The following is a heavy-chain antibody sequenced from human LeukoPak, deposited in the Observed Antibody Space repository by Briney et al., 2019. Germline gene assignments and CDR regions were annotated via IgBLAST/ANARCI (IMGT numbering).Heavy chain of an antibody. CDR3: ARPGVPLYYYYMDV. Sequence: VASVKVSCKASGCSFNSQGMNWVRQVPGQGLEWMGWINTDTGNPTYVQGFTGRFVFSLDTSVSTAYLQISSLKTEDTAVYYCARPGVPLYYYYMDVWGKGTTVTVSS. CDR1: GCSFNSQG. D-gene: IGHD7-27*01. V-gene: IGHV7-4-1*02. J-gene: IGHJ6*03. CDR2: INTDTGNP.